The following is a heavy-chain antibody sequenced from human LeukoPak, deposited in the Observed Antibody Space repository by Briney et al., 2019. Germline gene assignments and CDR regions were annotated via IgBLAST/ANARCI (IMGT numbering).Heavy chain of an antibody. CDR3: AKDNLGVFDY. V-gene: IGHV3-9*03. J-gene: IGHJ4*02. CDR2: ISWNSGSI. Sequence: GGSLRLSCTASGFTFDDYAMHWVRQAPGKGLEWVSGISWNSGSIGYADSVKGRFTISRDNAKNSLYLQMNSLRAEDMALYYCAKDNLGVFDYWGQGTLVTVSS. CDR1: GFTFDDYA.